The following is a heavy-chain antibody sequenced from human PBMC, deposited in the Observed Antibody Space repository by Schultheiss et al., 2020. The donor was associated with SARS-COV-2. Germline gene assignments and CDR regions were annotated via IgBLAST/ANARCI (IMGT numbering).Heavy chain of an antibody. CDR3: ASSLRSGGIDY. CDR2: ISSNGGST. CDR1: GFTFSSYA. J-gene: IGHJ4*02. D-gene: IGHD6-19*01. V-gene: IGHV3-64*04. Sequence: GGSLRLSCSASGFTFSSYAMHWVRQAPGKGLEYVSAISSNGGSTYYADSVNGRFTISRDNSKNTLYLQMNSLKTEDTAMYYCASSLRSGGIDYWGQGTLVTVSS.